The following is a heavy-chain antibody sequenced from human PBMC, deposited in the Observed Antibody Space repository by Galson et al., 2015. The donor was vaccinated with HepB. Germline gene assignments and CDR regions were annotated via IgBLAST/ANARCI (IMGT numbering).Heavy chain of an antibody. D-gene: IGHD1-1*01. J-gene: IGHJ6*02. Sequence: SVQVSCKASGGTFSSYTNSWVRQAPGQGHEWMGRIIPILGIANYAQKFQGRVTITADKSTSTAYMELSSLRSEDTAVYYCARGITGRGYYYYGMDVWGQGTTVTVSS. CDR1: GGTFSSYT. CDR2: IIPILGIA. V-gene: IGHV1-69*02. CDR3: ARGITGRGYYYYGMDV.